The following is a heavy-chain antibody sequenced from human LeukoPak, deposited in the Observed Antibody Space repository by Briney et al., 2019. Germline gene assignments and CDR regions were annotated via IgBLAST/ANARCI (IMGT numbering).Heavy chain of an antibody. CDR2: IYPGDSDT. J-gene: IGHJ4*02. V-gene: IGHV5-51*01. CDR1: GYIFTSDW. CDR3: ARQGSSGLCDY. Sequence: GESLKISCKVSGYIFTSDWIGWVRQVPGKGLEWMGIIYPGDSDTRYSPSFQGQVTISVDKSISTAYLQWSSLKASDTAMYYCARQGSSGLCDYWGQGTLVTVSS. D-gene: IGHD3-22*01.